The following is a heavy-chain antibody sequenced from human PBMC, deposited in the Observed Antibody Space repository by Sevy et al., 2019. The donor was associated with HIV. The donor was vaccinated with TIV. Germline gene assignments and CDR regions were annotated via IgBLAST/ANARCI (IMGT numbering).Heavy chain of an antibody. CDR3: ARPGNYVDMDV. V-gene: IGHV3-30-3*01. Sequence: GGSLRLSCAASGFTFSSYAMHWVRQAPGKGLEWVAVISYDGGNKYYADSVKGRFTISRDNSKNTLYLQMNSLRAEDTAVYYCARPGNYVDMDVWGKGTTVTVSS. D-gene: IGHD3-16*01. J-gene: IGHJ6*03. CDR2: ISYDGGNK. CDR1: GFTFSSYA.